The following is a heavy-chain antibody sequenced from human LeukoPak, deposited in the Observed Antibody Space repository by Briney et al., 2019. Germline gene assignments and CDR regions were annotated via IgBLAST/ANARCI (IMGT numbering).Heavy chain of an antibody. CDR2: ISSSGSTI. CDR3: ARAPKSRLVGVPKGPFDP. CDR1: AFTFSRYG. D-gene: IGHD3-3*01. J-gene: IGHJ5*02. V-gene: IGHV3-48*04. Sequence: GGSLRLSCAASAFTFSRYGMHWVRQAPGKGLEWVAHISSSGSTIYYADSMKGRFTISRDNAKNSLYLQMNSLRAEDTAVYYCARAPKSRLVGVPKGPFDPWGQGTLVTVSS.